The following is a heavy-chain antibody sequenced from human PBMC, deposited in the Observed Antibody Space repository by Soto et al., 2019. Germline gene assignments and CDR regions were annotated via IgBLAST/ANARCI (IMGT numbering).Heavy chain of an antibody. J-gene: IGHJ4*02. CDR2: ISGSGGST. Sequence: GGSLRLSCAASGFTLSSYAINWVRQAPGKGLEWVSVISGSGGSTYYADSVKGRFTISRDNSKNTLYLQMNSLRAEDTAVYYWAKRAPGPYFTYGGQGTRATVSS. D-gene: IGHD1-1*01. CDR1: GFTLSSYA. CDR3: AKRAPGPYFTY. V-gene: IGHV3-23*01.